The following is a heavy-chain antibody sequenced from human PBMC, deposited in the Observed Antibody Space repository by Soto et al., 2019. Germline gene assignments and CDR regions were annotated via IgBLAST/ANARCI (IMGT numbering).Heavy chain of an antibody. V-gene: IGHV1-69*13. J-gene: IGHJ4*02. CDR3: ARDAGYGSGVLFGNY. Sequence: GASVKVSCKASGGTFSSYAISWVRQAPGQGLEWMGGIIPIFGTANYAQKFQGRVTITADESTSTAYMELSSLRSEDTAVYYCARDAGYGSGVLFGNYWGQGTLVTVSS. CDR1: GGTFSSYA. D-gene: IGHD3-10*01. CDR2: IIPIFGTA.